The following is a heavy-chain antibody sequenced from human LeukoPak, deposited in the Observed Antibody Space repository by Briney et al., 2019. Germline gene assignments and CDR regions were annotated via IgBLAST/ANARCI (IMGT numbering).Heavy chain of an antibody. Sequence: GASVKVSCKASGYTFTGYYMHWVRQAPGQGLEWMGRIIPILGIANYAQKFQGRVTITADKSTSTAYMELSSLRSEDTAVYYCARAALGNIAAAGTGFDYWGQGTLVTVSS. V-gene: IGHV1-69*04. CDR1: GYTFTGYY. D-gene: IGHD6-13*01. CDR3: ARAALGNIAAAGTGFDY. J-gene: IGHJ4*02. CDR2: IIPILGIA.